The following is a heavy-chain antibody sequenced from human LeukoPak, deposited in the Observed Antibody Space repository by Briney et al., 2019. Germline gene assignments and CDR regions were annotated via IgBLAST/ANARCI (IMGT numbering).Heavy chain of an antibody. CDR2: ISYDGSKK. CDR3: ARFTRDLRN. CDR1: GFTFSRYA. Sequence: GRSLRLSCAASGFTFSRYAIHWVRQAPGKGLERVATISYDGSKKYYADSVKGRFTISRDNSKNTLYLQMSSLRHEDTAVYYCARFTRDLRNWGQGTLVTVSS. V-gene: IGHV3-30-3*01. J-gene: IGHJ4*02. D-gene: IGHD3-10*01.